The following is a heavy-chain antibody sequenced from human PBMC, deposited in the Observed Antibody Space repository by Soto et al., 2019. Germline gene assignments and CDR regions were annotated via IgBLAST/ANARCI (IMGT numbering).Heavy chain of an antibody. CDR1: GFTFSSYA. J-gene: IGHJ4*02. CDR3: ARDGSSDYYDSSGYYCHFDY. D-gene: IGHD3-22*01. V-gene: IGHV3-30-3*01. Sequence: QVQLVESGGGVVQPGRSLRLSCAASGFTFSSYAMHWVRQAPGKGLEWVAVISYDGSNKYYADSVKGRFTISRDNSKNTLYLQMNSLRAEDTAVYYCARDGSSDYYDSSGYYCHFDYWGQGTLVTVSS. CDR2: ISYDGSNK.